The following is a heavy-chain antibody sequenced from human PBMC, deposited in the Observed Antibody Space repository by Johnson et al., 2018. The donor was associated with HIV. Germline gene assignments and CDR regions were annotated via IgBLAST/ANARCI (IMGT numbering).Heavy chain of an antibody. J-gene: IGHJ3*02. D-gene: IGHD2-2*03. CDR3: ARDLDRSAFDI. CDR2: IKQDGSEK. CDR1: GFTFDDYA. Sequence: VLLVESGGGLVQPGRSLRLSCAASGFTFDDYAMHWVRQAPGKGLEWVANIKQDGSEKYYVDSVKGRFTISRDNAKNSLYLQMNSLRAEDTAVYYCARDLDRSAFDIWGQGTMVTVSS. V-gene: IGHV3-7*01.